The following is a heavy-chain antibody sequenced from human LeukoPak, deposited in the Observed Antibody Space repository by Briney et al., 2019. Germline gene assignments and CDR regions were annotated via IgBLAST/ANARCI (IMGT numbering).Heavy chain of an antibody. Sequence: SETLSLTCTVSGGSISSSSYYWGWIRQPPGKGLEWIGSIYYSGSTYYNPSLKSRVTISVDTSKNQFSLKLSSVTAADTAVYYCARQGFGYSSCRKGIDYWGQGTLVTVSS. D-gene: IGHD6-19*01. CDR1: GGSISSSSYY. V-gene: IGHV4-39*01. CDR2: IYYSGST. CDR3: ARQGFGYSSCRKGIDY. J-gene: IGHJ4*02.